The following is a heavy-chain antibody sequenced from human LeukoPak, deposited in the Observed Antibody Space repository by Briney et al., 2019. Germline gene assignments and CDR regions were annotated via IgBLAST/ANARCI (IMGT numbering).Heavy chain of an antibody. CDR3: ARQYSSGWLYFDY. J-gene: IGHJ4*02. CDR2: IYYSGST. Sequence: SETLSLTCTVSGGSISSSGYYWGWIRQPPGKGLEWIGSIYYSGSTYYNPSLKSRVTISVDTSKNQFSLKLSSVTAADTAVYYSARQYSSGWLYFDYWGQGTLVTVSS. V-gene: IGHV4-39*07. CDR1: GGSISSSGYY. D-gene: IGHD6-19*01.